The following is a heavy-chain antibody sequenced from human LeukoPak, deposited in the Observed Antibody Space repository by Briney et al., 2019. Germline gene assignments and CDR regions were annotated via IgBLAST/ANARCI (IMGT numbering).Heavy chain of an antibody. D-gene: IGHD3-9*01. CDR3: ARDHKIDILGNYFDY. Sequence: PGGSLRLSCAASGFSVTTNYMSWVRQAPGKGLEWVAVISYDGSNKYYADSVKGRFTISRDNSKNTLYLQMNSLRAEDTAVYYCARDHKIDILGNYFDYWGQGTLVTVSS. V-gene: IGHV3-30-3*01. CDR1: GFSVTTNY. CDR2: ISYDGSNK. J-gene: IGHJ4*02.